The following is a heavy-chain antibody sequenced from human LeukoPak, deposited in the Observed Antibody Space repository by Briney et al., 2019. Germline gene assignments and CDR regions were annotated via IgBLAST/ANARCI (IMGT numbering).Heavy chain of an antibody. CDR2: INNDGSST. CDR1: GFTFSSYW. Sequence: GGSLSLSCAASGFTFSSYWMHWVRQAPGKGLVWVSRINNDGSSTNYADSVKGRFTISRDNAKNTLYLQMHSLRAEDTAVYYCAREGDGYNDAFDIWGQGTMVTVSS. CDR3: AREGDGYNDAFDI. J-gene: IGHJ3*02. D-gene: IGHD5-24*01. V-gene: IGHV3-74*01.